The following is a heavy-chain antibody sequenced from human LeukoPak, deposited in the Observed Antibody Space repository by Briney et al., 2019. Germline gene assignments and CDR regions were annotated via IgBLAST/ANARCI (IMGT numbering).Heavy chain of an antibody. Sequence: ASVKVSCKASGYTFTSYGISWVRQAPGQGLEWMGWISAYNGNTNYAQKLQGRVTMTTDTSTSTAYRELRSLRSDDTAVYYCARTNYYDSSGSFDYWGQGTLVTVSS. CDR1: GYTFTSYG. CDR3: ARTNYYDSSGSFDY. V-gene: IGHV1-18*01. J-gene: IGHJ4*02. D-gene: IGHD3-22*01. CDR2: ISAYNGNT.